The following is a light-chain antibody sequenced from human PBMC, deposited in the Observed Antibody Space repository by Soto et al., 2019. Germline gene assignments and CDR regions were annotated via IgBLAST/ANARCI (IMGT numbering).Light chain of an antibody. J-gene: IGLJ3*02. CDR3: SSFTSSTAVV. V-gene: IGLV2-14*01. Sequence: QSALTQPASVSGSPGRSITISCTGTSSDVSDYVSWYQQHPGKAPKLMIYEVSDRPSGVSDRFSGSKSGNTASLTISGLQAEDEADYYCSSFTSSTAVVFGGGTKLTVL. CDR2: EVS. CDR1: SSDVSDY.